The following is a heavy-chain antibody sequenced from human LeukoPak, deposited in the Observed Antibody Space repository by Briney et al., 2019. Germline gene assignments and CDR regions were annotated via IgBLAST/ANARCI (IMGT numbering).Heavy chain of an antibody. CDR1: GGSFSGYY. CDR3: ARGRGSNGYPYYYYMDV. V-gene: IGHV4-34*01. Sequence: PSETLSLTCAVYGGSFSGYYWSWIRQPPGKGLEWIGEINHSGSTNYNPSLKSRVTISVDTSKNQFSLKLSSVTAADTAVYYCARGRGSNGYPYYYYMDVWGKGTTVTVSS. J-gene: IGHJ6*03. D-gene: IGHD5-18*01. CDR2: INHSGST.